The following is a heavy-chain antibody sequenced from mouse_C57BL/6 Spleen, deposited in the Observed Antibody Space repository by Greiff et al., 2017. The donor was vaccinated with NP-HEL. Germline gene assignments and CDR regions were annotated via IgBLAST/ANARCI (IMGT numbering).Heavy chain of an antibody. CDR1: GFSLTSYA. J-gene: IGHJ2*01. Sequence: QVQLKESGPGLVAPSQSLSITCTVSGFSLTSYAISWVRQPPGKGLEWLGVIWTGGATNYNSALKSRLSISKDNSKSQVFLKMNSLQTDDTARYYCARNGNYYGSSYNYFDYWGQGTTLTVSS. CDR3: ARNGNYYGSSYNYFDY. V-gene: IGHV2-9-1*01. CDR2: IWTGGAT. D-gene: IGHD1-1*01.